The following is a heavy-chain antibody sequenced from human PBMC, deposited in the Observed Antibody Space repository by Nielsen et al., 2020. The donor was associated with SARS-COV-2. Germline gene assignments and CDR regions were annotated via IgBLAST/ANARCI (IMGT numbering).Heavy chain of an antibody. CDR2: IRTRSNRYTT. V-gene: IGHV3-73*01. CDR1: GFTFSVTA. J-gene: IGHJ6*02. CDR3: ARMRYGLDV. Sequence: GESLKISCKTSGFTFSVTAMHWVRQAPGKGLEWVGRIRTRSNRYTTSYAASLKGRFTISRDDPKDTVYLQMSGLATEDTAVYYCARMRYGLDVWGQGTSVTVSS.